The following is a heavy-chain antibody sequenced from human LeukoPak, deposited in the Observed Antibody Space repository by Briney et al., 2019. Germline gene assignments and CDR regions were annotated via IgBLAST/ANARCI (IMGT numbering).Heavy chain of an antibody. CDR1: GYTFTSYG. CDR2: ISAYNGNT. D-gene: IGHD2-2*01. Sequence: ASVKVSCKASGYTFTSYGISWVRQAPGQGLEWMGRISAYNGNTNYAQKLQGRVTMTTDTSTSTAYMELRSLRSDDTAVYYCARLLGYCSSTSCRDGMDVWGQGTTVTVSS. V-gene: IGHV1-18*01. CDR3: ARLLGYCSSTSCRDGMDV. J-gene: IGHJ6*02.